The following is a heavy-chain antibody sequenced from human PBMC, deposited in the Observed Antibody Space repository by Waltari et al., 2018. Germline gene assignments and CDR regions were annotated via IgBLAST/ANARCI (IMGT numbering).Heavy chain of an antibody. V-gene: IGHV3-74*01. Sequence: EVQLVESGGGLVQPGGSLRLSCAASGFSFSTYWMNWARQAPGEGLVWVSRIKREGSTTAYADSVKGRFTTSRDNAKNTLYLQMNSLRADDTAVYYCVRSAFLDVWGQGTTVTVSS. J-gene: IGHJ6*02. CDR3: VRSAFLDV. CDR2: IKREGSTT. D-gene: IGHD3-16*01. CDR1: GFSFSTYW.